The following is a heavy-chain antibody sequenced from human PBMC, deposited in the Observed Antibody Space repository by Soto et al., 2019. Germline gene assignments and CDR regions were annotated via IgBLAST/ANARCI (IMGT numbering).Heavy chain of an antibody. CDR2: ISGSGFTP. D-gene: IGHD6-13*01. CDR3: VNSDSTSAP. CDR1: GFTFSDYA. Sequence: PGGSLRLSCAASGFTFSDYAMTWVRQAPVKGLDWVASISGSGFTPYYAASVKGRFTISRDNSKNMVYLQMNSLRVEDTAIYYCVNSDSTSAPWGQGSLVTVSS. J-gene: IGHJ5*02. V-gene: IGHV3-23*01.